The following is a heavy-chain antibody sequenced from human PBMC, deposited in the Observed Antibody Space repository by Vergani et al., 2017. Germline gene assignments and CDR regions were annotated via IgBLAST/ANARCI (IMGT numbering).Heavy chain of an antibody. CDR2: IKSKTDGGTT. V-gene: IGHV3-15*01. J-gene: IGHJ4*02. D-gene: IGHD1-26*01. CDR1: GFTFSNAW. Sequence: VQLVESGGGVVQPGRSLRLSCAASGFTFSNAWMSWVRQAPGKGLEWVGRIKSKTDGGTTDYAAPVKGRFTISRDDSKNTLYLQMNSLKTEDTAVYYCTTDPQVGATDDWGQGTLVTVSS. CDR3: TTDPQVGATDD.